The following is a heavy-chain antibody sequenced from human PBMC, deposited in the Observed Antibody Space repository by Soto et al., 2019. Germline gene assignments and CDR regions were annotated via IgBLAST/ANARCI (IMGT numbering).Heavy chain of an antibody. CDR1: GFTFSSYA. CDR2: ISGSGGST. D-gene: IGHD6-19*01. J-gene: IGHJ4*02. CDR3: AKDHGSGWYPSHDY. V-gene: IGHV3-23*01. Sequence: EVQLLESGGGLVQPGGSLRLSCAASGFTFSSYAMSWVRQAPGKGLEWVSAISGSGGSTYYADSVKGRFTISRDNSKNTLYLQMNSLRAEDTAAYYCAKDHGSGWYPSHDYWGQGTLVTVSS.